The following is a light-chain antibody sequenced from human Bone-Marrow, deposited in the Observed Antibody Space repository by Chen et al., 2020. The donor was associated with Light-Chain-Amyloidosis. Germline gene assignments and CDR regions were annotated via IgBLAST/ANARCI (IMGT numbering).Light chain of an antibody. V-gene: IGLV3-21*02. J-gene: IGLJ3*02. Sequence: SYVLTQPSSVSVAPGQTATIACGGNNIGSTSVHWYQQTTGQAPLLVVYDDSDRPSGIPERLSCSNSGNNATLTISRVEAGDEADYYCQVWDRSSDRPVFGGGTKLTVL. CDR1: NIGSTS. CDR2: DDS. CDR3: QVWDRSSDRPV.